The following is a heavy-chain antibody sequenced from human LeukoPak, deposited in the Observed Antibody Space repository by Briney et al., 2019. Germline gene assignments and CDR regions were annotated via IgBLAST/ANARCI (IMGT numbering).Heavy chain of an antibody. Sequence: SVKVSCKASGGTFSSYAISWVRQAPGQGLEWMGRIIPIFGIANYAQKFQGRVTITADKSTSTAYMELSSLRSEDTAVYYCARADCSGGSCTGSFDYWGQGTLATVSS. V-gene: IGHV1-69*04. J-gene: IGHJ4*02. D-gene: IGHD2-15*01. CDR2: IIPIFGIA. CDR3: ARADCSGGSCTGSFDY. CDR1: GGTFSSYA.